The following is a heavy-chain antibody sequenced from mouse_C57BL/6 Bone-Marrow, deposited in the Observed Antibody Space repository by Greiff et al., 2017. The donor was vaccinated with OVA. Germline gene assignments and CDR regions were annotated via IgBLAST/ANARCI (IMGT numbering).Heavy chain of an antibody. CDR1: GFTFSSYA. D-gene: IGHD2-14*01. CDR2: ISSGGDYI. CDR3: TTYYRIFYAMDY. Sequence: EVQLVESGEGLVKPGGSLKLSCAASGFTFSSYAMSWVRQTPEKRLEWVAYISSGGDYIYYAETVKGRFTISRDNARNTLYLQMSSLKSEDTAMYYCTTYYRIFYAMDYWGQGTSVTVSS. V-gene: IGHV5-9-1*02. J-gene: IGHJ4*01.